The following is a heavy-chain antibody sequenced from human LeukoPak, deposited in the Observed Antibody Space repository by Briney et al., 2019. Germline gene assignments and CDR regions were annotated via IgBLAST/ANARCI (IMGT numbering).Heavy chain of an antibody. CDR2: ISGSGGST. CDR3: AKDKYSSSWFYDY. Sequence: GSLRLSCAASGFTFSSYAMSWVRQAPGKGLEWVSAISGSGGSTYYADSVKGRFTISRDNSKNTLYLQMNSLRAEETAVFYCAKDKYSSSWFYDYWGKGTLVTVSS. V-gene: IGHV3-23*01. D-gene: IGHD6-13*01. CDR1: GFTFSSYA. J-gene: IGHJ4*02.